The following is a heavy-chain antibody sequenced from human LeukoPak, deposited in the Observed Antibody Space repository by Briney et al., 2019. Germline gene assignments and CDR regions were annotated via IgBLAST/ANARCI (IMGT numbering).Heavy chain of an antibody. V-gene: IGHV3-64*01. Sequence: GGSLRLSCAASGFTFSSYAMHWVRQAPGKGLEYVSAISSNGGSTYYANSVKGRFTISRDNSKNTLYLQMGSLRAEDTAVYYCAKETGSSSWYSSLGYYYYMDVWGKGTTVTISS. CDR3: AKETGSSSWYSSLGYYYYMDV. J-gene: IGHJ6*03. D-gene: IGHD6-13*01. CDR1: GFTFSSYA. CDR2: ISSNGGST.